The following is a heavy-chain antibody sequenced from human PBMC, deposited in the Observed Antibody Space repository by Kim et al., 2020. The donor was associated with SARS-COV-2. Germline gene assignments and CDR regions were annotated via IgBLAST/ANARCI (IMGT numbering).Heavy chain of an antibody. Sequence: ASVKVSCKTSGYSFTDYYIHWVRQAPGQGLEWIGWVIPNNGGTNYAQKFQGRVTMTGDTSFSTASLELSRLTSDDTAVYYCARDMVGTSTVYWGQGTLVTVST. CDR1: GYSFTDYY. CDR2: VIPNNGGT. D-gene: IGHD1-26*01. J-gene: IGHJ4*02. V-gene: IGHV1-2*02. CDR3: ARDMVGTSTVY.